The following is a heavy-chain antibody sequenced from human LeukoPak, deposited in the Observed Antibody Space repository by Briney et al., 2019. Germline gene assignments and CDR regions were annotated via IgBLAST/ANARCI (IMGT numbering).Heavy chain of an antibody. CDR2: ISYDGSNK. J-gene: IGHJ4*02. D-gene: IGHD6-6*01. V-gene: IGHV3-30*18. CDR3: AKGLAGSSKTGIDY. CDR1: GFTFSSYG. Sequence: GGSLRLSCAASGFTFSSYGMHWVRQAPGKGLEWVAVISYDGSNKYYADSAKGRFTISRDNSKNTLYLQMNSLRAEDTAVYYCAKGLAGSSKTGIDYWGQGTLVTVSS.